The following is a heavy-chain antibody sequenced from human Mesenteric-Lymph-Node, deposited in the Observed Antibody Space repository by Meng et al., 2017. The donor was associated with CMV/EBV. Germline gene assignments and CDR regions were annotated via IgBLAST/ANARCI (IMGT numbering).Heavy chain of an antibody. D-gene: IGHD2-2*02. CDR1: GFTFRSYA. V-gene: IGHV3-23*01. J-gene: IGHJ3*02. CDR3: AKLDSVVPAAIAI. CDR2: ISVSGAST. Sequence: AAAGFTFRSYAMSWVRQAPGKGLEWVSAISVSGASTYYADSVKGRFTISRDNSKNTLYLQMNSLRAEDTAVYYCAKLDSVVPAAIAIWGQGTMVTVSS.